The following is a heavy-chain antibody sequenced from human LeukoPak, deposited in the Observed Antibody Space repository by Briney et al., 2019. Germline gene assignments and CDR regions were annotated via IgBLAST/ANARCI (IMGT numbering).Heavy chain of an antibody. V-gene: IGHV2-5*08. CDR3: AHSSGWSNYNFDY. J-gene: IGHJ4*02. CDR1: GGSISSYYW. D-gene: IGHD6-19*01. Sequence: TLSLTCTVSGGSISSYYWSWIRQPPGKALEWLALIYWDDDKRYSPSLKSRLTITKDTSKNQVVLTMTNMDPVDTATYYCAHSSGWSNYNFDYWGQGTLVTVSS. CDR2: IYWDDDK.